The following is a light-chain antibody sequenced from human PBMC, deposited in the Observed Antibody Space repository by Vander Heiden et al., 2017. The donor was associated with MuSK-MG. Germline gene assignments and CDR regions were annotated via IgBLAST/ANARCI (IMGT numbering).Light chain of an antibody. CDR1: QSVSSY. CDR2: DAS. CDR3: HRCWNWPQA. J-gene: IGKJ3*01. Sequence: EIVLTQSPPTLSLSPRDRASLSCRAGQSVSSYLAWYQQKPGQAPRLLIYDASNRATGIPARFSGSGSGTDFTLTISSLEPEDFAVYYCHRCWNWPQAFGRGTKVDIK. V-gene: IGKV3-11*01.